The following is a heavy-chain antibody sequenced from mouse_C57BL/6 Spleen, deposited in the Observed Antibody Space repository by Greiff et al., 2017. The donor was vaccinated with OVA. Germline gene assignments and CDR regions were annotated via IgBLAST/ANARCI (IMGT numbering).Heavy chain of an antibody. V-gene: IGHV1-18*01. CDR3: ARRPHWYFDV. CDR2: INPNNGGT. CDR1: GYTFTDYN. Sequence: LMEPGASVKIPCKASGYTFTDYNMDWVKQSHGKSLEWIGDINPNNGGTIYNQKFKGKATLTVDKSSSTAYMELRSLTSEDTAVYYCARRPHWYFDVWGTGTTVTVSS. J-gene: IGHJ1*03.